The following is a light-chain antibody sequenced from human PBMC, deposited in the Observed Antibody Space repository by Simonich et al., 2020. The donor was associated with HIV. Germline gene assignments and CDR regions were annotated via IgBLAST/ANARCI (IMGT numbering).Light chain of an antibody. V-gene: IGKV4-1*01. CDR1: QTFLYSSNNKNH. CDR2: WAS. Sequence: DIVMTQSPDSLAVSLGERATINCKSSQTFLYSSNNKNHSAWYQQKPGHPPRLLIYWASTRESGVPDRFSGRGSGTDFTLTISSLQAEDVAVYYCQQYYNTPQTFGQGTKVEIK. CDR3: QQYYNTPQT. J-gene: IGKJ1*01.